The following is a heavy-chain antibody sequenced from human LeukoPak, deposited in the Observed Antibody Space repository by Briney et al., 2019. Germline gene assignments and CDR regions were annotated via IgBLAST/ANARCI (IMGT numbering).Heavy chain of an antibody. D-gene: IGHD3-10*01. Sequence: ASVKVSCKASGYTFTGYYMHWVRQAPGQGLECMGWINPDSGGTNYAQKLQGRVTMTRDTSISTAYMELSRLGSDDTAVYYCAREASVWVRGVIILSSGFDYWGQGALVTVSS. CDR1: GYTFTGYY. V-gene: IGHV1-2*02. J-gene: IGHJ4*02. CDR2: INPDSGGT. CDR3: AREASVWVRGVIILSSGFDY.